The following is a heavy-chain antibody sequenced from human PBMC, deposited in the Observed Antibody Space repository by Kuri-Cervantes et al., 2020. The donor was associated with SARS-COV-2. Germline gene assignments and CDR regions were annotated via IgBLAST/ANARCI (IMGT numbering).Heavy chain of an antibody. CDR3: ARAQRGLMVALDY. Sequence: GGSLRLSCAASGFTFSSYAMHWVRQAPGKGLEWVSSISSSSYIYYADSVKGRFTISRDNAKNSLYLQMNSLRAEDTAVYYCARAQRGLMVALDYWGQGTLVTVSS. CDR1: GFTFSSYA. J-gene: IGHJ4*02. V-gene: IGHV3-21*01. D-gene: IGHD5-12*01. CDR2: ISSSSYI.